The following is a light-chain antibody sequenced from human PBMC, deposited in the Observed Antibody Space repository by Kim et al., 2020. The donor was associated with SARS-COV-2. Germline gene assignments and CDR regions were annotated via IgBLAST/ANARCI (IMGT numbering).Light chain of an antibody. V-gene: IGLV4-69*01. CDR1: SGNSSYA. CDR2: LNSDGSH. CDR3: QTWGTGANWV. Sequence: VKLTRTLSSGNSSYAIAWHQQQPEKGPRYLMKLNSDGSHSKGDGIPDRFSGSSSGAERYLTISSLQSEDEADYYCQTWGTGANWVFGGGTKLTVL. J-gene: IGLJ3*02.